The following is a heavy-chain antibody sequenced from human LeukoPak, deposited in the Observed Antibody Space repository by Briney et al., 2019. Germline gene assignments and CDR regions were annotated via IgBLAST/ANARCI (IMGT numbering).Heavy chain of an antibody. Sequence: ASVKVSCKASGGTFSSYAISWVRQAPGQGLEWMGGIIPIFGTANYAQKFQGRVTITTDESTSTAYMELSSLRSEDTAVYYCQLNDFWGGYRSDYWGQGTLVTVSS. CDR2: IIPIFGTA. J-gene: IGHJ4*02. CDR1: GGTFSSYA. V-gene: IGHV1-69*05. CDR3: QLNDFWGGYRSDY. D-gene: IGHD3-3*01.